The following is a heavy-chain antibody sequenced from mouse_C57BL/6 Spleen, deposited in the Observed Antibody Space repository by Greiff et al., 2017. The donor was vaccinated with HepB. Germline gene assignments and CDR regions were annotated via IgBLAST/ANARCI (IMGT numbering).Heavy chain of an antibody. V-gene: IGHV3-6*01. D-gene: IGHD2-4*01. CDR3: ARDKGPYYDYDGAWFAY. CDR2: ISYDGSN. CDR1: GYSITSGYY. J-gene: IGHJ3*01. Sequence: DVQLQESGPGLVKPSQSLSLTCSVTGYSITSGYYWNWIRQFPGKKLEWMGYISYDGSNNYNPSLKNRISITRDTSKNQFFLKLNSVTTEDTATYYCARDKGPYYDYDGAWFAYWGQGTLVTVSA.